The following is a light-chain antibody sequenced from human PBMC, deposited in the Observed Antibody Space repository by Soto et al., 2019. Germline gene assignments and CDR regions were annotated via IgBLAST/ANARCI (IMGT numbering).Light chain of an antibody. CDR2: GNS. CDR3: QSYDSSLSGYVV. J-gene: IGLJ2*01. Sequence: QSVLAHPPSVSGAQGQRVTISCTGSSSNIGAGYDVHWYQQLPGTAPKLLIYGNSNRPSGVPDRFSGSKSGTSASLAITGLQAQDEADYYCQSYDSSLSGYVVFGGGTQLTVL. CDR1: SSNIGAGYD. V-gene: IGLV1-40*01.